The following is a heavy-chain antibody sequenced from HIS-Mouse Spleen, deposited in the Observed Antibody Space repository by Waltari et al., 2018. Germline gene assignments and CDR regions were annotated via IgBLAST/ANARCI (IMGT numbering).Heavy chain of an antibody. V-gene: IGHV3-30*18. J-gene: IGHJ4*02. CDR1: AFTFSSYG. Sequence: QVQLVESGGGVVQPGRSLRLSCASSAFTFSSYGMHWVRQAPGQGLEWVAVISYDGSNKYYADSVKGRFTISRDNSKNTLYLQMNSLRAEDTAVYYCAKDKHHAFDYWGQGTLVTVSS. CDR2: ISYDGSNK. CDR3: AKDKHHAFDY.